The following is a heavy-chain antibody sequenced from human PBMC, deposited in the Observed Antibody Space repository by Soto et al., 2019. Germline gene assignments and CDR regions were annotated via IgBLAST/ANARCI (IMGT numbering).Heavy chain of an antibody. D-gene: IGHD2-8*02. CDR2: IYYSGNT. CDR3: ARDKITGLFDY. CDR1: GDSVSSNSYS. V-gene: IGHV4-39*02. Sequence: SETLSLTCTVSGDSVSSNSYSWGWIRQSPGKGLEWIGSIYYSGNTYYNPSLKSRVTISVDTSKNQFSLKLSSVTAADTAVYYCARDKITGLFDYWGQGTLVTVS. J-gene: IGHJ4*02.